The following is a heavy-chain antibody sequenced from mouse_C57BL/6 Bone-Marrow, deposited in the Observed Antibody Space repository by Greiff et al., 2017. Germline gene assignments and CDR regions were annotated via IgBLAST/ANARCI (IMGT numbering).Heavy chain of an antibody. Sequence: QVQLKESGPELVKPGASVKISCKASGYAFSSSWMNWVKQRPGKGLEWIGRNYPGDGDTNYNGKFKGKATLTADKSSSTAYMQLSSLTSEDSAVYFCAYDFDFDYWGQGTTLTVSS. CDR2: NYPGDGDT. V-gene: IGHV1-82*01. CDR1: GYAFSSSW. J-gene: IGHJ2*01. D-gene: IGHD2-4*01. CDR3: AYDFDFDY.